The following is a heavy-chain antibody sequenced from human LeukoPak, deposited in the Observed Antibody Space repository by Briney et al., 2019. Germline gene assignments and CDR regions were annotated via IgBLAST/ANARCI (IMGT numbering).Heavy chain of an antibody. Sequence: SETLSLTCTVSGGSISSYYWGWIRQPPGKGLEWIGYIYCSGSTNYNPSLKSRVTISVDTSKNQFSLKLSSVTAADTAVYYCARSDYGDYGGGYFDYWGQGTLVTVSS. J-gene: IGHJ4*02. CDR1: GGSISSYY. D-gene: IGHD4-17*01. CDR2: IYCSGST. CDR3: ARSDYGDYGGGYFDY. V-gene: IGHV4-59*01.